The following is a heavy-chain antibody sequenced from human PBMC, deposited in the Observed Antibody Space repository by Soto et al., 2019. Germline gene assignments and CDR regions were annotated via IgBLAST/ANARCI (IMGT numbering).Heavy chain of an antibody. Sequence: EVQLVESGGGLVKPGGSLRLSCAASGFTFTNAWMNWVRQAPGKGLEWIGRIKSKVDGGTTEYAAPVKVRFNISRDDSKKTLYLQMKSLKTEDTAVYFCTTDLVVTHNHQYFGMYVWGQGTTVTVSS. CDR1: GFTFTNAW. J-gene: IGHJ6*02. CDR2: IKSKVDGGTT. CDR3: TTDLVVTHNHQYFGMYV. V-gene: IGHV3-15*01. D-gene: IGHD2-15*01.